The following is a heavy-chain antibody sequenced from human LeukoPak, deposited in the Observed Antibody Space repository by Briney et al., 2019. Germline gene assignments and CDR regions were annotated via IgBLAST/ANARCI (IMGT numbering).Heavy chain of an antibody. V-gene: IGHV3-21*01. CDR1: GFTFSRYS. CDR3: ARDCSGGSCYRY. CDR2: ISISSNYI. D-gene: IGHD2-15*01. J-gene: IGHJ4*02. Sequence: GGSLRLSCAASGFTFSRYSMNWVRQAPGKGLEWVSSISISSNYIYYADSVKGRFTISRDNAKNSLYLQVNSLRAEDTAVYYCARDCSGGSCYRYWGQGTLVTVSS.